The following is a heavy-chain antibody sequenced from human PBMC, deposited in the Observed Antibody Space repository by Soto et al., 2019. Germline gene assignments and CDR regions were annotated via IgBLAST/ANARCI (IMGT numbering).Heavy chain of an antibody. CDR1: GFILSSYA. CDR3: ARDQGGTTLYYHGMDV. D-gene: IGHD1-7*01. J-gene: IGHJ6*02. CDR2: ISYDGSNK. V-gene: IGHV3-30-3*01. Sequence: QVQLVESGGGVVQPGRSLRLSCAASGFILSSYAMHWVRQAPGKGLEWVALISYDGSNKYYADSVKGRFTISRDNSQNTLYLQMNSLRPEDTAVYHCARDQGGTTLYYHGMDVWGQGTTVTVSS.